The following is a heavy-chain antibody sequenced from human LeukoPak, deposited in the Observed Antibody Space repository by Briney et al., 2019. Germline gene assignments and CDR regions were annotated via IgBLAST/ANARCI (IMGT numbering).Heavy chain of an antibody. J-gene: IGHJ3*02. D-gene: IGHD3-3*01. CDR2: IYYSGST. Sequence: SETLSLTCTVSGGSISSSSYYWGWIRQPPGKGREWLGSIYYSGSTYYNPSLKSRVTISVDTSKNQFSLKLSSVTAADTAVYYCARAGILEWLLSNPDAFDIWGQGTMVTVSS. CDR1: GGSISSSSYY. CDR3: ARAGILEWLLSNPDAFDI. V-gene: IGHV4-39*07.